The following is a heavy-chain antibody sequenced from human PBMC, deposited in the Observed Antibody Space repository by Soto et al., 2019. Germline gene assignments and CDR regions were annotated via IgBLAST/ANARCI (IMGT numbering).Heavy chain of an antibody. D-gene: IGHD2-15*01. V-gene: IGHV1-2*02. CDR1: GGTFSSYA. CDR2: INPNSGGT. Sequence: ASVKVSCKASGGTFSSYAISWARQAPGQGLEWMGWINPNSGGTNYAQKFQGRVTMTRDTSISTAYMELSRLRSDDTAVYYCARELLPYCSGGSCYFYYYYGMDVWGQGTTVTVSS. CDR3: ARELLPYCSGGSCYFYYYYGMDV. J-gene: IGHJ6*02.